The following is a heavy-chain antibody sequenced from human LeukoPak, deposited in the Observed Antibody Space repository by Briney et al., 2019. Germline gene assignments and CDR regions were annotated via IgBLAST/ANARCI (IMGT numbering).Heavy chain of an antibody. CDR2: IYPGDSDT. CDR1: GYIFTSYW. CDR3: ARQWYEDTAMVDY. V-gene: IGHV5-51*01. J-gene: IGHJ4*02. Sequence: GESLQISCEGSGYIFTSYWIAWVRQMPGKGLEWMGIIYPGDSDTRYSPSFQGQVTISADKFISTAYLQWRSLKASDTAMYYCARQWYEDTAMVDYWGQGTLVTVSS. D-gene: IGHD5-18*01.